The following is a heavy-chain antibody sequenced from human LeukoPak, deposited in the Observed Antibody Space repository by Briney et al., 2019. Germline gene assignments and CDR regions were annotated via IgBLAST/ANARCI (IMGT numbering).Heavy chain of an antibody. D-gene: IGHD3-10*01. CDR3: ASGPEITHKAYFGAWAFDI. V-gene: IGHV4-30-4*01. CDR2: IYYSGST. J-gene: IGHJ3*02. Sequence: SETLSLTCAVSGGSISSSNWWSWIRQPPGKGLEWIEYIYYSGSTYYNPSLKSRVTISVDTSKNQFSLKLSSVTAADTAVYYCASGPEITHKAYFGAWAFDIWGQGTMVTVSS. CDR1: GGSISSSNW.